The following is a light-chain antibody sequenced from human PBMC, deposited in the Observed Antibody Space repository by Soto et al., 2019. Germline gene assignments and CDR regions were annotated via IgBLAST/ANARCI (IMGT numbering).Light chain of an antibody. CDR3: LQDYNYPWT. V-gene: IGKV1-6*01. CDR2: AAS. J-gene: IGKJ1*01. Sequence: IQMPQSPSSLSASVGDRFTIACRASQGIRNDLGWYQQKPGKAPKLLIYAASTLQSGVPSSFSGSGSGTDFTLTISSLQPEDFATYYCLQDYNYPWTFGQGTKVDIK. CDR1: QGIRND.